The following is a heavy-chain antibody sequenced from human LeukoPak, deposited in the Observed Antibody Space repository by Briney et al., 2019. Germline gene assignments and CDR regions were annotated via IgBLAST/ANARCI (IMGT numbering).Heavy chain of an antibody. J-gene: IGHJ4*02. V-gene: IGHV1-69*05. CDR2: IIPIFGTA. Sequence: ASVKVSCKASGGTFSSYAISWVRQAPGQGLEWMGGIIPIFGTANYAQKFQGRVTITTDESTSTAYMELSSLRSEDMAVYYCARGTKDFWSGYYLDYWGQGTLVTVSS. CDR1: GGTFSSYA. CDR3: ARGTKDFWSGYYLDY. D-gene: IGHD3-3*01.